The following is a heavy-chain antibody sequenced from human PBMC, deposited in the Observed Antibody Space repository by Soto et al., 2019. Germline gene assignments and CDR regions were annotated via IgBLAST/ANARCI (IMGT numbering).Heavy chain of an antibody. Sequence: ASVKVSCKASGYTFTGYYMHWVRQAPGQGLEWMGWISAYNGNTNYAQKLQGRVTMTTDTSTSTAYMELRSLRSDDTAAYYCASLMYYYDSSGFPRMDIWGQGTMVTVSS. CDR2: ISAYNGNT. V-gene: IGHV1-18*04. CDR3: ASLMYYYDSSGFPRMDI. CDR1: GYTFTGYY. J-gene: IGHJ3*02. D-gene: IGHD3-22*01.